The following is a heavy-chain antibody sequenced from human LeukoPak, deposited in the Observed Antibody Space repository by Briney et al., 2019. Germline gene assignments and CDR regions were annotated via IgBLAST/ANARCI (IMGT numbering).Heavy chain of an antibody. CDR3: AKDVGKWESLHFFDY. V-gene: IGHV3-23*01. D-gene: IGHD1-26*01. Sequence: GGSLRLSCLTSGFTLSTNAMSWVRQAPGKGLEWISGVSGSGASTYYADSVKGRFTISRDDSRNTLYLQMNSLRGDDTAVYYCAKDVGKWESLHFFDYWGQGTLVTVSS. J-gene: IGHJ4*02. CDR1: GFTLSTNA. CDR2: VSGSGAST.